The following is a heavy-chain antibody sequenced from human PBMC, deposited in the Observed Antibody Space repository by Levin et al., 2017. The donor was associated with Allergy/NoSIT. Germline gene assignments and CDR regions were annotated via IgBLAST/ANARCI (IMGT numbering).Heavy chain of an antibody. J-gene: IGHJ4*02. Sequence: PTGGSLRLSCAASGFTFSSYAMTWVRQAPGKGLEWVSSISSSGGTTYYADSVKGRFTISRDNSKNTLYLQMSSLRAEDTAVYYCAKVVWFGELPVVYWGQGTLVTVSS. V-gene: IGHV3-23*01. CDR3: AKVVWFGELPVVY. CDR2: ISSSGGTT. CDR1: GFTFSSYA. D-gene: IGHD3-10*01.